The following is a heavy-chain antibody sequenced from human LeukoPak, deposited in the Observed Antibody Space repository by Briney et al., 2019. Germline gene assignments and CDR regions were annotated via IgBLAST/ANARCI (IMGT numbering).Heavy chain of an antibody. V-gene: IGHV1-2*02. CDR1: GYTFTGYY. D-gene: IGHD2-21*02. CDR2: INPNSGGT. CDR3: ARGSAGEAYCGGDCYTTYNWFDP. Sequence: ASVTVSCKASGYTFTGYYMHWVRQAPGQGLEWMGWINPNSGGTNYAQKFQGRVTMTRDTSISTAYMELSRLRSDDTAVYYCARGSAGEAYCGGDCYTTYNWFDPWGQGTLVTVSS. J-gene: IGHJ5*02.